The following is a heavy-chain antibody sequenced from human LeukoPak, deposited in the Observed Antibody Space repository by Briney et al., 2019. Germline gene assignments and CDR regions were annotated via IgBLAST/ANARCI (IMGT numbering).Heavy chain of an antibody. D-gene: IGHD5-12*01. J-gene: IGHJ6*03. Sequence: PSETLSLTCAVYGGSFSGYYWSWIRQPPGKGLEWIGEINHSGSTNYNPSLKSRVTISVDTSKNQFSLKLSSVTAADTAVYYCARHRGYGRRSGYYYYMDVWGKGTTVTISS. CDR2: INHSGST. V-gene: IGHV4-34*01. CDR3: ARHRGYGRRSGYYYYMDV. CDR1: GGSFSGYY.